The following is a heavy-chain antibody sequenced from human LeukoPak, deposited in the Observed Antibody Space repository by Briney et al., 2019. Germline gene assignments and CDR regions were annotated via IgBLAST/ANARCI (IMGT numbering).Heavy chain of an antibody. CDR2: IIPIFGTA. CDR1: GYTLTELS. J-gene: IGHJ3*02. V-gene: IGHV1-69*05. D-gene: IGHD3-22*01. Sequence: GASVKVSCKVSGYTLTELSMHWVRQAPGQGLEWMGGIIPIFGTANYAQKFQGRVTITTDESTSTAYMELSSLRSEDTAVYYCARAVNMIVVVSDAFDIWGQGTMVTVSS. CDR3: ARAVNMIVVVSDAFDI.